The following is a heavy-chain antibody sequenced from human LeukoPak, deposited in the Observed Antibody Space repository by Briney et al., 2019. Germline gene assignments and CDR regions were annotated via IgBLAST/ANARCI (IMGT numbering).Heavy chain of an antibody. J-gene: IGHJ4*02. Sequence: ASVKVSCKASGGTFINYTISWVRQAPGQGLDWMGGIIPIFGTANYAQKFQGRVTITTDESTSTAHMELSSVRSEDTAVYYCARAPLPPYYYDSSGYYYFDYWGQGTLVTVSS. D-gene: IGHD3-22*01. CDR3: ARAPLPPYYYDSSGYYYFDY. CDR2: IIPIFGTA. CDR1: GGTFINYT. V-gene: IGHV1-69*05.